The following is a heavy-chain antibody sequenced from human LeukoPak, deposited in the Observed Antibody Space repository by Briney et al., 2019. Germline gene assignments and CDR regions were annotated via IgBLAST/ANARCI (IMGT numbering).Heavy chain of an antibody. CDR2: IYYSGST. J-gene: IGHJ4*02. V-gene: IGHV4-39*01. CDR3: ARREAARRYYFDY. CDR1: GGSISSSSYY. Sequence: SETLSLICIVSGGSISSSSYYWGWIRQPPGKGLEWIGSIYYSGSTYYNPSLKSRVTISVDTSKNQFSLKLSSVTAADTAVYYCARREAARRYYFDYWGQGTLVTVSS. D-gene: IGHD6-6*01.